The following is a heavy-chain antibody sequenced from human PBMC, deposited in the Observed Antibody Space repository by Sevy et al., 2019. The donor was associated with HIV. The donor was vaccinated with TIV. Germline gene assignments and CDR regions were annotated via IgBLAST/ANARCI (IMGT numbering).Heavy chain of an antibody. Sequence: GGSLRLSCAASGFTFSDYRMHWVRQAPGKGLEWVAVISYDGRNNNYNEDSVKGRFTISRDNSKNTVYLQMNSLRAEDTAIYYCARDRGEILSSAFDYWGQGTLVTVSS. J-gene: IGHJ4*02. V-gene: IGHV3-30*04. CDR3: ARDRGEILSSAFDY. CDR2: ISYDGRNNN. CDR1: GFTFSDYR. D-gene: IGHD3-16*01.